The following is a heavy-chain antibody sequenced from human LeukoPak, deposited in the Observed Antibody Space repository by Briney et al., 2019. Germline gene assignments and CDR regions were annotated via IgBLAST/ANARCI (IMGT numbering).Heavy chain of an antibody. D-gene: IGHD6-13*01. V-gene: IGHV3-30*02. CDR1: GFTFSSYG. CDR3: AKDLRSRIAAAGAPDY. Sequence: GGSLRLSCAASGFTFSSYGMHWVRQTPGKGLECVGFIRYDGGNQYYTDSVKGRFTISRDNSKNTIYLQMNSLRAEDTAVYYCAKDLRSRIAAAGAPDYWGQGTLVTVSS. J-gene: IGHJ4*02. CDR2: IRYDGGNQ.